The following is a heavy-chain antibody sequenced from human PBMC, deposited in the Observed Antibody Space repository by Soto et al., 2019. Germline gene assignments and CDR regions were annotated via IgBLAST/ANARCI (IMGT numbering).Heavy chain of an antibody. Sequence: QVQVVRSGAEVKKPRSSVKVSCKASGGAFTKDIITWVREAPGQGLEWMGRIIPLLDITNYAQKFQGRVTITADKSTSTAYMELNSLISEDTAVYYCARDSPIGSTFSGYDAIDYWGQGTLVTVSS. D-gene: IGHD5-12*01. J-gene: IGHJ4*02. CDR3: ARDSPIGSTFSGYDAIDY. CDR2: IIPLLDIT. V-gene: IGHV1-69*08. CDR1: GGAFTKDI.